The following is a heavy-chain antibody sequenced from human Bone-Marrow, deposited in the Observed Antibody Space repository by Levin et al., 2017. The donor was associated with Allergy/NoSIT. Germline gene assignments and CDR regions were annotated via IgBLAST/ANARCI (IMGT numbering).Heavy chain of an antibody. J-gene: IGHJ4*02. CDR1: GFNFRSYG. V-gene: IGHV3-30*18. Sequence: RTGGSLRLSCEASGFNFRSYGMHWVRQAPGKGLEWVALIAYDGSDKYYADSVQGRFTISRDNSKNTVYLQMSSLRPEDTAVYYCAKDKGSGWYGTDYWGQGTLVTVSS. D-gene: IGHD6-19*01. CDR2: IAYDGSDK. CDR3: AKDKGSGWYGTDY.